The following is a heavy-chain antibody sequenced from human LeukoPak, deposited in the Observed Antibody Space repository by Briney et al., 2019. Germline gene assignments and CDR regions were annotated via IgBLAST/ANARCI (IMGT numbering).Heavy chain of an antibody. CDR2: MNPNSGDT. CDR3: ARVDTAIARD. CDR1: GYTFTSYD. D-gene: IGHD5-18*01. Sequence: ASVTVSCKASGYTFTSYDINWVRQATGQGLEWMGWMNPNSGDTGYAQKFQGRVTMTTNTSISTAYMELRSLRSDDTAVYYCARVDTAIARDWGQGSLVTVSS. V-gene: IGHV1-8*01. J-gene: IGHJ4*02.